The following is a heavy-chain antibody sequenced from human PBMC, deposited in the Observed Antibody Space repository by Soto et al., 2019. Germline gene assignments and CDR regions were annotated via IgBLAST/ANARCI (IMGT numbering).Heavy chain of an antibody. D-gene: IGHD3-3*01. CDR2: IYDSGYT. CDR1: GGSFSGYY. Sequence: SETLSLTCAVYGGSFSGYYWNWIRQPPGKGLEWIGGIYDSGYTNYNPSLKSRVTISVDTSKKQFSLRLTSVTAADTAAYYCARVRDWFDPWGQGTLVTVSS. V-gene: IGHV4-34*01. J-gene: IGHJ5*02. CDR3: ARVRDWFDP.